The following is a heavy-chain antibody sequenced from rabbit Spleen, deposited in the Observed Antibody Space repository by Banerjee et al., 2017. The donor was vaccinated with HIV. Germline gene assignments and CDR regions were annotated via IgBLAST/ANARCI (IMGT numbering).Heavy chain of an antibody. CDR1: GFSFSSGYD. D-gene: IGHD8-1*01. V-gene: IGHV1S45*01. CDR2: IDTNDGDT. J-gene: IGHJ6*01. Sequence: QEQLVESGGGLVQPGGSLKLSCKASGFSFSSGYDMCWVRQAPGKGLEWIACIDTNDGDTDYANWPKGRFTISKTSSTTVTLQMTSLTAADTATYFCARDSGSSFSSYGMDLWGPGTLVTVS. CDR3: ARDSGSSFSSYGMDL.